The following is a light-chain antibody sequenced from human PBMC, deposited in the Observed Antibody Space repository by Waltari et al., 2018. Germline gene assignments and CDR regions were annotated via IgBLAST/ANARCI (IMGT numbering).Light chain of an antibody. J-gene: IGKJ5*01. CDR1: QCVSSY. V-gene: IGKV3-11*01. CDR2: DAS. Sequence: EIVLTQSPATLSLSPGERATLSCRASQCVSSYLAWYQQKPGQAPRLLIYDASNRATGIPARFSGSGSGTDFTLTISSLEPEDCAVYYCQQRSNWPPFTFGQGTRLEIK. CDR3: QQRSNWPPFT.